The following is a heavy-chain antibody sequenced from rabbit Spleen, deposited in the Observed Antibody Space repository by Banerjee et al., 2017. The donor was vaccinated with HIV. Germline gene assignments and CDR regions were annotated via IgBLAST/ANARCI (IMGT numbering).Heavy chain of an antibody. D-gene: IGHD2-1*01. CDR3: VRDLGYDGYSEKGFFNL. CDR1: GFTLSSYY. CDR2: IDPVFGST. J-gene: IGHJ4*01. Sequence: HLKESGGGLVQPGGSLKLSCTASGFTLSSYYMNWVRQVPGKGLEWIGYIDPVFGSTNFGNWVKGRFPISRPNPQNTLYLQLGSLTVADPAPYFCVRDLGYDGYSEKGFFNLWGPGTLVTVS. V-gene: IGHV1S7*01.